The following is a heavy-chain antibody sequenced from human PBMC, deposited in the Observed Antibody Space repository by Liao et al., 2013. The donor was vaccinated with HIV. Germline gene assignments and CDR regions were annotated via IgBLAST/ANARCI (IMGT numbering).Heavy chain of an antibody. V-gene: IGHV4-34*02. CDR3: SRGRDTSMNSDAFEI. CDR1: GGSFSGHY. Sequence: QVQLQQWGAGLVKPSETLSLTCGVYGGSFSGHYWSWIRQPPREGDWSGLGKVNDGGSTIYNPSLKSRVTISIDTSKNQFSLNLRSVMAADTAVYYCSRGRDTSMNSDAFEIWGQGALVTVSS. J-gene: IGHJ3*02. D-gene: IGHD1-7*01. CDR2: VNDGGST.